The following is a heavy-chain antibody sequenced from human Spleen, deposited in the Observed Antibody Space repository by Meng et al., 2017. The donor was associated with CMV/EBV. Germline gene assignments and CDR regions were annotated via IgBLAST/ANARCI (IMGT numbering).Heavy chain of an antibody. CDR2: IHPHRGDT. CDR1: GYTFTAHY. CDR3: ARDNNWGPDY. V-gene: IGHV1-2*02. J-gene: IGHJ4*02. Sequence: ASVKVSCKASGYTFTAHYFHWVRQAPGQGLEWMGWIHPHRGDTNYKQQFQGRVTLSRNTSINTGYMELTRLTSDDTAAYDCARDNNWGPDYWGQGTLVTVSS. D-gene: IGHD7-27*01.